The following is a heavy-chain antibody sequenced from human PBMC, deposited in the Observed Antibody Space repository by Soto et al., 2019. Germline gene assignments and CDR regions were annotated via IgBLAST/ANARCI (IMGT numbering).Heavy chain of an antibody. V-gene: IGHV1-8*01. D-gene: IGHD1-26*01. CDR1: GYTFTSYD. J-gene: IGHJ3*02. Sequence: QVQLVQSGAEVKKPGASVKVSCKASGYTFTSYDINWVRQATGQGLEWMGWMNPNSGNTGYAQKFQGRITMTRKTSIRTAYMELSSLRSEDTAVYYCARDVGTDFRSYDAFDIWSQGTMVTVSS. CDR2: MNPNSGNT. CDR3: ARDVGTDFRSYDAFDI.